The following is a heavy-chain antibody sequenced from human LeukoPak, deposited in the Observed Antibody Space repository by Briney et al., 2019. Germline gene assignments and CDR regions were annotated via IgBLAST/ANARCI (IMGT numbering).Heavy chain of an antibody. CDR3: AKGDRNSYYSFDY. V-gene: IGHV3-23*01. D-gene: IGHD1-26*01. CDR2: INPSSGNT. J-gene: IGHJ4*02. Sequence: GGSLRLSCAASGFTLTYYAMSWVRQAPGKGLEWVSSINPSSGNTYYADSVKGRFTISRDNAKSSLYLQMSSLKPEDSAFYYCAKGDRNSYYSFDYWGQGALVTVSS. CDR1: GFTLTYYA.